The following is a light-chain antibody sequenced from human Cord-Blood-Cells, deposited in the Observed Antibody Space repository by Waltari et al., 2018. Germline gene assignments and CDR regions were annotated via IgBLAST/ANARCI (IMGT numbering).Light chain of an antibody. CDR3: QQNGSSPWT. CDR1: QSVSSSY. Sequence: RASQSVSSSYLAWYQQKPGRAPRRLIDGASSSAAGLPNRFSGSESGTDFNLTISRQEPDDFAVYCCQQNGSSPWTFGQGTKVEIK. CDR2: GAS. J-gene: IGKJ1*01. V-gene: IGKV3-20*01.